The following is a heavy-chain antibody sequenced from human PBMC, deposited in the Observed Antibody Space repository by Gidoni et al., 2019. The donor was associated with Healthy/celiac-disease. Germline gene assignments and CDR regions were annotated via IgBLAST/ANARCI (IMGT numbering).Heavy chain of an antibody. Sequence: SWVRQMPGKGLEWMGRIDPSDSYTNYSPSFQGHVTISADKSISTAYLQWSSLKASDTAMYYCARHSQYSSSWYPAEYFQHWGQGTLVTVSS. CDR3: ARHSQYSSSWYPAEYFQH. CDR2: IDPSDSYT. J-gene: IGHJ1*01. V-gene: IGHV5-10-1*01. D-gene: IGHD6-13*01.